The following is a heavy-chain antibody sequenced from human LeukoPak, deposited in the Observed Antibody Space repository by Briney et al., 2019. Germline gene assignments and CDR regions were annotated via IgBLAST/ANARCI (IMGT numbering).Heavy chain of an antibody. V-gene: IGHV3-30*18. D-gene: IGHD3-3*01. CDR1: GFTFSSYG. CDR2: ISYDGSNK. Sequence: PGGSLRLSCAASGFTFSSYGMHWVRQAPGKGLEWVAVISYDGSNKYYADSVKGRFTISRDNSKNTLYLQMDSLRAEDTALYYCAKVRIWSGSNFDYWGQGTLVTVSS. J-gene: IGHJ4*02. CDR3: AKVRIWSGSNFDY.